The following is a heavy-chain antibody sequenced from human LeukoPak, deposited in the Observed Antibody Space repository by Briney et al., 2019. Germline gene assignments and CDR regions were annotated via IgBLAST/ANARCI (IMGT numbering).Heavy chain of an antibody. CDR2: MNPNSGNT. CDR1: GYTFTSSD. Sequence: ASVKVSCKASGYTFTSSDINWVRQATGQGLEWMGWMNPNSGNTGYAQKFQGRVTMTRNTSISTAYMELSSLRSEDTAVYYCARDNGGTAMAYYYYYYMDVWGKGTTVIISS. V-gene: IGHV1-8*01. J-gene: IGHJ6*03. D-gene: IGHD5-18*01. CDR3: ARDNGGTAMAYYYYYYMDV.